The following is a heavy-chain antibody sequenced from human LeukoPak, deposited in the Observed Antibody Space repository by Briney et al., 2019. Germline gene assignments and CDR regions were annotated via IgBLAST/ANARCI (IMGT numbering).Heavy chain of an antibody. V-gene: IGHV3-30*03. CDR1: GFTFSSFG. CDR2: ISYDGSYK. D-gene: IGHD6-6*01. Sequence: GGSLRLSCAASGFTFSSFGMHWVRQAPGKGLEWVALISYDGSYKYFADSVKGRFTISRDNSKNTLYLQMNSLRAEDTAVYYCARGTLIITALIDYWGQGTLVTVSS. J-gene: IGHJ4*02. CDR3: ARGTLIITALIDY.